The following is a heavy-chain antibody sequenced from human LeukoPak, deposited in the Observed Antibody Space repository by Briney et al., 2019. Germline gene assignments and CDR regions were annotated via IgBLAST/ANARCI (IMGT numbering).Heavy chain of an antibody. V-gene: IGHV4-61*08. D-gene: IGHD4-17*01. CDR2: IYYNGMT. CDR1: GGSVSRDDHY. Sequence: SETLSLTCTVSGGSVSRDDHYWSWIRQPPGKGLEWIGYIYYNGMTNYKPSLKSRVTISIDTSKDQFSLKLNSVTAADTAVYYCARAHGNGDNVRPYWYFDLWGRGTLVTVSS. J-gene: IGHJ2*01. CDR3: ARAHGNGDNVRPYWYFDL.